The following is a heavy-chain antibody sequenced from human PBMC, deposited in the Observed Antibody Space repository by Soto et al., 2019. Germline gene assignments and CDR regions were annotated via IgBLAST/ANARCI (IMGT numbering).Heavy chain of an antibody. Sequence: WASVKVSCKASGGTFSSYAISWVRQAPGQGLEWMGGIIPIFGTANYAQKFQGRVTITADKSTSTAYMELSSLRSEDTAVYYCARSLAARRPLGFDPWGQGTLVTVSS. V-gene: IGHV1-69*06. CDR1: GGTFSSYA. D-gene: IGHD6-6*01. CDR3: ARSLAARRPLGFDP. CDR2: IIPIFGTA. J-gene: IGHJ5*02.